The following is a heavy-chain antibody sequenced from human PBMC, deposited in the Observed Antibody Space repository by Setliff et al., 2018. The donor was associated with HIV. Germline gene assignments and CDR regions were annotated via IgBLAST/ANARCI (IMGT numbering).Heavy chain of an antibody. V-gene: IGHV3-21*01. CDR2: ISGSGTYT. CDR3: VRSLSGNSSTYYWAFDF. Sequence: GESLKISCVTSGFTFTSHSMNWVRLRPGKGLEWVASISGSGTYTHYADSVRGRFTVSRDNAKNSLWLQLDSLIVEDTALYFCVRSLSGNSSTYYWAFDFWGQGAPVTVSS. CDR1: GFTFTSHS. J-gene: IGHJ4*02. D-gene: IGHD3-22*01.